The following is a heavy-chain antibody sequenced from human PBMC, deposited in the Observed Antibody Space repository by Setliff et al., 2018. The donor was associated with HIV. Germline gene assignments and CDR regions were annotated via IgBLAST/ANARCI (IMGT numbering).Heavy chain of an antibody. CDR2: IKQDGSEK. Sequence: GGSLRLSCVASGFTFSSYWMSWVRQAPGKGLEWVANIKQDGSEKSYADSVKGRFTISRDNAKNSLHLQMDSLRGEDTAVYYCARALSTDWPHDVFQMWGQGTMVTVSS. J-gene: IGHJ3*02. D-gene: IGHD3-9*01. CDR3: ARALSTDWPHDVFQM. V-gene: IGHV3-7*01. CDR1: GFTFSSYW.